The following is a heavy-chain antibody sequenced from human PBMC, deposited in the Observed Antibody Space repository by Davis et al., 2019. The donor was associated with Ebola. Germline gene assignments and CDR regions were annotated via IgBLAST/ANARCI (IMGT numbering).Heavy chain of an antibody. CDR1: GFIFSDYW. CDR2: ISPEGGIP. V-gene: IGHV3-74*01. D-gene: IGHD6-13*01. J-gene: IGHJ5*02. Sequence: GESLKISCVASGFIFSDYWMHWVRQDPEKGLVWVSRISPEGGIPHYADSVEGRFTISRDNAKNSLYLQMDSLRAEDTAVYYCARGGSWSSGSWGQGALVTVSS. CDR3: ARGGSWSSGS.